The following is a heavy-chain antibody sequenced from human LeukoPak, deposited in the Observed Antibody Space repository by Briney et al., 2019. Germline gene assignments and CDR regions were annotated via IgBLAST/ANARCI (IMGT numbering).Heavy chain of an antibody. CDR2: ISSSRNYT. V-gene: IGHV3-11*06. CDR3: ARWGYTNNYYYFDY. D-gene: IGHD2-2*02. CDR1: GFTFRDYY. J-gene: IGHJ4*02. Sequence: GGSLRLSCAASGFTFRDYYMSWIRQAPGKGLEWISYISSSRNYTNYADSVKGRFTISRDNAESSLYLHMNSLRAEDTAVYYCARWGYTNNYYYFDYWGQGTLVTVSS.